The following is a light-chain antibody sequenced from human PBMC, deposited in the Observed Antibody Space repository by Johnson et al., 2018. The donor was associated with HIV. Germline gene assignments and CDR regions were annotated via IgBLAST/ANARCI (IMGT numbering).Light chain of an antibody. J-gene: IGLJ1*01. CDR1: SSNIESDY. CDR2: DNN. V-gene: IGLV1-51*01. Sequence: QSVLTQPPSASAAPGQKVTISCSGSSSNIESDYVSWYQQLPGTAPKLLIYDNNKRPSGIPDRFSGSKSGTSATLGITGLQTGDEADYYCGTWDSSLSAHYVFGTGTKVTVL. CDR3: GTWDSSLSAHYV.